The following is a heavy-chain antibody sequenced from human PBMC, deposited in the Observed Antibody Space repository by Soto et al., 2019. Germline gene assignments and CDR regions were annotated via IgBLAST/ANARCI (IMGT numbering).Heavy chain of an antibody. Sequence: QAQVVQSGAEVRKPGSSVKLSCKASEGTFNSYAIAWVRQAPGQGLEWMGGIIPYYNTLNYAQKFQDRVTITADDSTSTVYMELSSLRSDDTAVHFCASGASRWYPYFFDSWAQGTLVTVSS. V-gene: IGHV1-69*01. J-gene: IGHJ4*02. CDR2: IIPYYNTL. CDR1: EGTFNSYA. D-gene: IGHD6-13*01. CDR3: ASGASRWYPYFFDS.